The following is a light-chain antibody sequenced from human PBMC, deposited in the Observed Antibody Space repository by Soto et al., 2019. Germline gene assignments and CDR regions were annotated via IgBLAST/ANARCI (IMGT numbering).Light chain of an antibody. Sequence: EIVLTQSPATLSLSPGERATLSCTASQNVANYLDWYQQKPGQAPRLLIYDASKRASGFPARFSGSGSGTDFTLTISRLEPEDFAVYYCQQYGSSPSITFGQGTRLEI. CDR2: DAS. CDR1: QNVANY. V-gene: IGKV3-20*01. J-gene: IGKJ5*01. CDR3: QQYGSSPSIT.